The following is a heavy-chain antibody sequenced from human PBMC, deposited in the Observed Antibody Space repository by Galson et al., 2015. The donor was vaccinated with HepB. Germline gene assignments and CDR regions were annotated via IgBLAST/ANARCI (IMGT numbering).Heavy chain of an antibody. CDR1: GIIFSTYA. CDR3: AILVDSTEQI. V-gene: IGHV3-23*01. Sequence: SLRLSCAVSGIIFSTYAMSWVRQAPGKGLEWVAAISGSGGASFYADSVKGRFTISRDNSKNTLYLQMNSLRAEDTAIHYCAILVDSTEQIWGQGILVTVSS. J-gene: IGHJ4*02. CDR2: ISGSGGAS. D-gene: IGHD1-26*01.